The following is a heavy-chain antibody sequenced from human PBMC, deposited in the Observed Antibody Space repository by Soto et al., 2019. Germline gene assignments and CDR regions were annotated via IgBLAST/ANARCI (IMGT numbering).Heavy chain of an antibody. CDR2: MYDTGST. V-gene: IGHV4-59*02. Sequence: PSDTLSLTFTVSIGSVSGYYWGWIRQPPGLGLEGICDMYDTGSTNYNPSLKSRVIISVHTSRNQFSLKVTSVTPADTAVYYCARVQRFYRSSGATYWPVXWGQGTLVTVSX. J-gene: IGHJ4*02. CDR3: ARVQRFYRSSGATYWPVX. CDR1: IGSVSGYY. D-gene: IGHD3-10*01.